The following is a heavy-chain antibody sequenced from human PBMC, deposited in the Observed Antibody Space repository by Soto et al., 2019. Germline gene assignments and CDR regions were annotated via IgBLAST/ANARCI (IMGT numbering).Heavy chain of an antibody. CDR1: GFTFSSYG. J-gene: IGHJ4*02. V-gene: IGHV3-30*03. CDR2: ISYDGSNK. D-gene: IGHD3-10*01. Sequence: QVQLVESGGGVVQPGRSLRLSCAASGFTFSSYGMHWVRQAPGKGLEWVAVISYDGSNKYYADSVKGRFTISRDNSKNTLYLQMNSLRAEDTAVYYCATDSTLLWFGELNYWGQGTLVTVSS. CDR3: ATDSTLLWFGELNY.